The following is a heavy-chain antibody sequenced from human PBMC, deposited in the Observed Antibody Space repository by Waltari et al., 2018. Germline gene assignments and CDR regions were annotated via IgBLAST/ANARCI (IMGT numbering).Heavy chain of an antibody. Sequence: QVQLVQSGAEVTRPGASVKVSCKTSGYIFTALDINWVRQAPGQGFEWMGWISPRKGETGCEQKLQDRFTMTTDNSINTAYMELSSLRSDDTAVYYCARGIAAGVDSWGQGTLVTVSS. CDR3: ARGIAAGVDS. D-gene: IGHD6-13*01. V-gene: IGHV1-8*02. J-gene: IGHJ5*01. CDR1: GYIFTALD. CDR2: ISPRKGET.